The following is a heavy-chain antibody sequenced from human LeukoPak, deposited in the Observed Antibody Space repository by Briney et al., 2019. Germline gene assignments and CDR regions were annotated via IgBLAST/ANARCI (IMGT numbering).Heavy chain of an antibody. CDR3: ARYLTDSSSSTYYYYGMDV. CDR1: GYTFTSYA. CDR2: INTNTWNP. J-gene: IGHJ6*02. V-gene: IGHV7-4-1*02. D-gene: IGHD6-13*01. Sequence: GASVKVSLKSSGYTFTSYAMNWVRQSTGQGLEWMGWINTNTWNPTYAQGFTGRFVFSLDTSVSTAYLQISSLKAEDTAVYYCARYLTDSSSSTYYYYGMDVWGQGTTVTVSS.